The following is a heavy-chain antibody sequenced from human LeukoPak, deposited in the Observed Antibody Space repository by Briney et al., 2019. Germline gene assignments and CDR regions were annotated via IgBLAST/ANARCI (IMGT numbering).Heavy chain of an antibody. CDR1: GGSLSSYY. CDR3: ARGGRRVPTARRFKPANWFDP. J-gene: IGHJ5*02. V-gene: IGHV4-59*01. Sequence: SETLSLTCTVSGGSLSSYYWSWIRQPPGKGLEWIGYIYYSGSTNYNPSLKSRVTILVDTSKNQFSLKLSSVTAADTALYYCARGGRRVPTARRFKPANWFDPWGQGTLVTIFS. CDR2: IYYSGST. D-gene: IGHD2-2*01.